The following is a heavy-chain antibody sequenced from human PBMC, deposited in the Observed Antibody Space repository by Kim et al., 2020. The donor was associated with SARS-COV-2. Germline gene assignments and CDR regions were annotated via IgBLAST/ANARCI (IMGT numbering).Heavy chain of an antibody. CDR3: ARAPSITIFGVVAFLDV. Sequence: LTSRVTISVDTSKNQFCLKQSSVTAADTAVYYCARAPSITIFGVVAFLDVWGQGTTVTVSS. V-gene: IGHV4-59*01. D-gene: IGHD3-3*01. J-gene: IGHJ6*02.